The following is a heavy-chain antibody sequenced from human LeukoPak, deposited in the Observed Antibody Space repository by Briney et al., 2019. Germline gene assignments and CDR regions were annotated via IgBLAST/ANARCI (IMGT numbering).Heavy chain of an antibody. D-gene: IGHD2-2*01. J-gene: IGHJ4*02. Sequence: GESLKISCKGSGYSFTSYWIGWVRQMPWKGLELMGIIYPGYADTIYSPSFQGPVPISADKSISTAYLQWSSLKASNTAMYYCERHQAVVVPADYWGQGTLVTVSS. CDR1: GYSFTSYW. CDR2: IYPGYADT. V-gene: IGHV5-51*01. CDR3: ERHQAVVVPADY.